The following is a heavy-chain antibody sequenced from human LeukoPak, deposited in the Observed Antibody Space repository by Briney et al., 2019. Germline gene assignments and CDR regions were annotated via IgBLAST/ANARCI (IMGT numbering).Heavy chain of an antibody. V-gene: IGHV1-2*02. Sequence: GASVKVSCKASGYTFTGYYMHWVRQAPGQGLEWMRWINPNSGGTNYAQKFQGRVTMTRDTSISTAYMELSRLRSDDTAVYYCARICRCSGGSCYFNWFDPWGQGTLVTVSS. CDR2: INPNSGGT. J-gene: IGHJ5*02. CDR3: ARICRCSGGSCYFNWFDP. CDR1: GYTFTGYY. D-gene: IGHD2-15*01.